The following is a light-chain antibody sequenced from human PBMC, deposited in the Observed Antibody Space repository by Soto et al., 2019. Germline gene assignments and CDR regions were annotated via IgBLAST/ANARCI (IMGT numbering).Light chain of an antibody. Sequence: EIVLTQSPGTLSLSPGERATLSCRASQSVSSSYLAWYQQKPGQAPRLLIYGASSRATGIPDRFSGSGFGTDFTLTISRLEPEDFAVYYCQQYGSSPKFGQGTKVDI. CDR3: QQYGSSPK. V-gene: IGKV3-20*01. CDR1: QSVSSSY. CDR2: GAS. J-gene: IGKJ1*01.